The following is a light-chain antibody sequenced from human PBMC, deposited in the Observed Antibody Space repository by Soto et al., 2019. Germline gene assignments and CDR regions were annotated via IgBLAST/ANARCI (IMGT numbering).Light chain of an antibody. CDR3: QQYNNWPPIT. Sequence: EIVLTQSPGILSLSPGERATLSCRASQSVSSYLAWYQQKPGQAPRLLIYDASNRATGIPARFSGSGSGTDFTLTISSLRSEDFAVYYCQQYNNWPPITFGQGTRLEIK. V-gene: IGKV3-11*01. CDR1: QSVSSY. J-gene: IGKJ5*01. CDR2: DAS.